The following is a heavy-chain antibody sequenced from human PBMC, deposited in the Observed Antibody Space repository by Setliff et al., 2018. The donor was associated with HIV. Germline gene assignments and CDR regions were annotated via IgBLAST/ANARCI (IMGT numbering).Heavy chain of an antibody. V-gene: IGHV1-8*03. Sequence: ASVKVSCKASGYIFTGYDVNWVRQAPGQGLEWMGWMDPNNGHTTYAQNFQGRVTITRDTSVGTAYMELSSLRSEDTAVYYCASAVRGFHGSVTQFSSYLDAWGKGTPVTVSS. J-gene: IGHJ6*03. CDR1: GYIFTGYD. D-gene: IGHD3-10*01. CDR2: MDPNNGHT. CDR3: ASAVRGFHGSVTQFSSYLDA.